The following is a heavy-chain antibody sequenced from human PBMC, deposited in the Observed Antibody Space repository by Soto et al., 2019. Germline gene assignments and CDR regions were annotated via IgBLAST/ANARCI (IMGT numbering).Heavy chain of an antibody. V-gene: IGHV4-34*01. CDR2: INHSGST. CDR3: ARGRGGYCSGGSCSSNYYGMDV. J-gene: IGHJ6*02. Sequence: SETLSLTCAVYDGSFSGYCWSWIRQPPGKGLKWIEEINHSGSTNYNPSLKSRVTISVDTSKNQFSLKLSSVTAADTAVYYCARGRGGYCSGGSCSSNYYGMDVWGQGTTVTVSS. D-gene: IGHD2-15*01. CDR1: DGSFSGYC.